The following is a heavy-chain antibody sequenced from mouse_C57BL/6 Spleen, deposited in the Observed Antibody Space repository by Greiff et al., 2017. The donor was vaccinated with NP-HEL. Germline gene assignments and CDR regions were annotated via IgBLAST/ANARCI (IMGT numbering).Heavy chain of an antibody. J-gene: IGHJ1*03. CDR2: ISDGGSYT. CDR3: AREAYYYGSSYRYFDV. V-gene: IGHV5-4*01. CDR1: GFTFSSYA. Sequence: EVKLVESGGGLVKPGGSLKLSCAASGFTFSSYAMSWVRQTPEKRLEWVATISDGGSYTYYPDNVKGRFTISRDNAKNNLYLQMSHLKSEDTAMYYCAREAYYYGSSYRYFDVWGTGTTVTVSS. D-gene: IGHD1-1*01.